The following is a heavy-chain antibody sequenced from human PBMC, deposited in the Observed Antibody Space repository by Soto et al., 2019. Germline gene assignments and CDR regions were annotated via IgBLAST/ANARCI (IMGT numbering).Heavy chain of an antibody. D-gene: IGHD6-13*01. Sequence: PSETLSLTCTVSGGSISSYYWSWIRQPPGKGLEWIGYIYYSGSTNYNPSLKSRVTISVDTSKNQFSLKLSSVTAADTAVYYCARGGPRIAAAGKDYYYYGMDVWGQGTTVTVS. J-gene: IGHJ6*02. CDR2: IYYSGST. V-gene: IGHV4-59*01. CDR1: GGSISSYY. CDR3: ARGGPRIAAAGKDYYYYGMDV.